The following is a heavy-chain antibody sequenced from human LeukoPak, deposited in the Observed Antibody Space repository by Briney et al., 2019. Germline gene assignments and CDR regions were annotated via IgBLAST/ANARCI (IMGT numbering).Heavy chain of an antibody. Sequence: GGSLRLSCAASGFTFSSYGMHWVRQAPGKGLEWVAVISYDGSNKYYADSVKGRFTISRDNSKNTLYLQMNSLRAEDTAVYYCAKDGAYGDYVGHFDYWGQGTLVTVSS. J-gene: IGHJ4*02. CDR1: GFTFSSYG. CDR2: ISYDGSNK. CDR3: AKDGAYGDYVGHFDY. V-gene: IGHV3-30*18. D-gene: IGHD4-17*01.